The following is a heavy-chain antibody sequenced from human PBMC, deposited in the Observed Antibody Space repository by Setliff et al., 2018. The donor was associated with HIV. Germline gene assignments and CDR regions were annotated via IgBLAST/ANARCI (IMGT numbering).Heavy chain of an antibody. CDR2: IKHSGST. CDR3: ARSGYSSSWGAFDI. D-gene: IGHD6-13*01. CDR1: GGSFSGYY. J-gene: IGHJ3*02. V-gene: IGHV4-34*01. Sequence: SETLSLTCTVYGGSFSGYYWSWIRQPPWKGLEWIGEIKHSGSTNYNPTLKRRVTISVDTSKNKFSLKLSSVTAADTAVYYCARSGYSSSWGAFDIWGQGTMVTVSS.